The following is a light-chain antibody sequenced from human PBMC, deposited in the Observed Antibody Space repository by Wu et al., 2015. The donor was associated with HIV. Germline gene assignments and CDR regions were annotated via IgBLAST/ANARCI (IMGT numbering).Light chain of an antibody. Sequence: EIVLTQSPGTLSVSPGERATLSCRASQTVTNTNLAWYQQKRGQAPRLLIYDTSSRATGIPDRFSGSGSGTDFTLTISRLEPEDFAVYYCQHYGTSSYTFGQGTKPEIK. CDR3: QHYGTSSYT. CDR1: QTVTNTN. CDR2: DTS. J-gene: IGKJ2*01. V-gene: IGKV3-20*01.